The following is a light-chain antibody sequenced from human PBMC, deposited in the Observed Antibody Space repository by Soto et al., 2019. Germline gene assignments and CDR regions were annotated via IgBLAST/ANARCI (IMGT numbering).Light chain of an antibody. V-gene: IGKV3-15*01. CDR3: QQYNNWPIT. J-gene: IGKJ5*01. CDR2: GAS. CDR1: QTVSSN. Sequence: EIVMTQSPATVSVSPGERATLSCRASQTVSSNLAWYQQKPGQAPRLLIYGASTRATGIPARFSGSGSGTELTLTISSLQSEDFAVYYCQQYNNWPITFGQGTRLEIK.